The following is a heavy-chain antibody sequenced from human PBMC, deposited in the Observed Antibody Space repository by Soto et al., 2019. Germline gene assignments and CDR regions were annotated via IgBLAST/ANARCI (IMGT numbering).Heavy chain of an antibody. CDR3: ARDGGRHYYYYYMDV. V-gene: IGHV1-2*04. D-gene: IGHD3-16*01. CDR2: INPNSGGT. J-gene: IGHJ6*03. CDR1: GYTFTGYY. Sequence: GSVKVSCKASGYTFTGYYMHWVRQAPGQGLEWMGWINPNSGGTNYAQKFQGWVTMTRDTSISTAYMELSRLRSDDKAVYYCARDGGRHYYYYYMDVWGKETTVTVSS.